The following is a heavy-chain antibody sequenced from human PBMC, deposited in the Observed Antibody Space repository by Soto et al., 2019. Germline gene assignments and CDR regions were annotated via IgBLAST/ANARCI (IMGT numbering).Heavy chain of an antibody. D-gene: IGHD3-3*01. CDR3: VLTFWSGYDHFDY. V-gene: IGHV4-30-4*01. Sequence: SETLSRTCTVSGGSISSGDYYWSWIRQPPGKGMEWIGYISYSGSTYYIPSLKSRVTISVDTSKNQFSLKLSSVTAADPAVYYCVLTFWSGYDHFDYWGQGTLVTVSA. CDR1: GGSISSGDYY. J-gene: IGHJ4*02. CDR2: ISYSGST.